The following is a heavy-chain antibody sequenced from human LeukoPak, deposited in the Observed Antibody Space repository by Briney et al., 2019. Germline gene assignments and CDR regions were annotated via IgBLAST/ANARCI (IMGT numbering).Heavy chain of an antibody. CDR1: GFTFSDHY. Sequence: GGSLRLSCAASGFTFSDHYMDWVHQAPGKGLEWVGRTRNKANSYTTEYAASVKGRFTISRDDSKNSLYLQMNSLKTEDTAVYYCARVGRDGYNLYYFDYWGQGTLVTVSS. CDR2: TRNKANSYTT. V-gene: IGHV3-72*01. D-gene: IGHD5-24*01. CDR3: ARVGRDGYNLYYFDY. J-gene: IGHJ4*02.